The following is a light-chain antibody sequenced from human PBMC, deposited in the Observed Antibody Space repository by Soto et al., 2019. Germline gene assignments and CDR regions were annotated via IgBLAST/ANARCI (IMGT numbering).Light chain of an antibody. V-gene: IGKV1-39*01. Sequence: DIQMTQSPSSLSASVGDRVTITCRASQTISSYLNWDQQKPGKAPKLLIYAASSLQSGVPSRFSGSGSGTDFTLIISSLQPEDFATYYCQQSHSIPFTFGQGTKLEIK. J-gene: IGKJ2*01. CDR1: QTISSY. CDR3: QQSHSIPFT. CDR2: AAS.